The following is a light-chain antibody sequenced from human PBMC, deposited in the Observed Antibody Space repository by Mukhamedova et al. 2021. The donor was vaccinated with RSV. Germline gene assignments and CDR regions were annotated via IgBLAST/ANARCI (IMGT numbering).Light chain of an antibody. CDR2: RNN. Sequence: GNSNNVGNQGAAWLQQHQGQPPKLLSYRNNNRPSGISERLSASRSGNTASLTITGLQPEDEADYYCSAWDSSLSAWVFGGGTKLT. V-gene: IGLV10-54*01. CDR3: SAWDSSLSAWV. CDR1: SNNVGNQG. J-gene: IGLJ3*02.